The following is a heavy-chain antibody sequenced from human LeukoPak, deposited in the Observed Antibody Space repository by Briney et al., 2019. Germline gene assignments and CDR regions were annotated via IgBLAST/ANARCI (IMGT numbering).Heavy chain of an antibody. CDR2: MNPNSGNT. D-gene: IGHD6-13*01. V-gene: IGHV1-8*01. Sequence: ASVKVSCKASGYTFTSYDINWVRQATGQGLEWMGWMNPNSGNTGYAQKFQGRVTMTRNTSISTAYMELSSLRSEDTAAYYCARASYSSSWYDAFDIWGQGTMVTVSS. J-gene: IGHJ3*02. CDR1: GYTFTSYD. CDR3: ARASYSSSWYDAFDI.